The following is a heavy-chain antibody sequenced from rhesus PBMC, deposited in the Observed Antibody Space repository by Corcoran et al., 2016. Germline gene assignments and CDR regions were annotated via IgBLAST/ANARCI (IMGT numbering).Heavy chain of an antibody. J-gene: IGHJ2*01. CDR1: GGSISSSNW. V-gene: IGHV4-93*02. D-gene: IGHD6-25*01. CDR2: IYGSGGST. Sequence: QVQLQESGPAVVKPSETLSLTCAVSGGSISSSNWWSWIRHSPGKGLEWIGGIYGSGGSTEYNPSLKSRVTISIDTSKNQCSLKLSSVTAADTAVYYCARQIAAAGKGYFDLWGPGTPITISS. CDR3: ARQIAAAGKGYFDL.